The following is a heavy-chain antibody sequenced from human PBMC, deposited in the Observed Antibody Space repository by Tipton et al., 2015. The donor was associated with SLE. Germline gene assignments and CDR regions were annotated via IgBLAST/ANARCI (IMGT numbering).Heavy chain of an antibody. CDR3: AREDNWSETI. Sequence: GSLRLSCAVSGFSFSDYDMNWVRQAPGKGLEWVARIGTAGEKSYVDSVKGRFTISRDNARNTLYLQMNSLRAEDTALYYCAREDNWSETIWGQGTMVTVSS. CDR2: IGTAGEK. CDR1: GFSFSDYD. D-gene: IGHD1-1*01. J-gene: IGHJ3*02. V-gene: IGHV3-13*01.